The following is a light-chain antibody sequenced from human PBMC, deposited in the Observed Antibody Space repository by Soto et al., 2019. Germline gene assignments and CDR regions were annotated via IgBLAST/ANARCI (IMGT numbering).Light chain of an antibody. CDR3: QQYNSPIT. CDR2: DAC. Sequence: DIQVTQSPSSMSASMGDLVNIXXRPGQDIGRWLTWYQHTPGKAPYLLIYDACSLESGVPSRFSGSGSGTEFTLTISSLQPDDFATYYCQQYNSPITFGQGTRLEIK. J-gene: IGKJ5*01. CDR1: QDIGRW. V-gene: IGKV1-5*01.